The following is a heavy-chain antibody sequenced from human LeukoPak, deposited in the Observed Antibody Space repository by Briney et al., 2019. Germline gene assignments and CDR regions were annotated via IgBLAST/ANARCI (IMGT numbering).Heavy chain of an antibody. CDR2: ISAYNGNT. D-gene: IGHD5-24*01. J-gene: IGHJ4*02. Sequence: ASVKVSCKASGYTFTSYGISWVRQAPGQGLEWMGWISAYNGNTNYAQKLQGRVTMTTDTSTSTAYMELRSLRSDDTAVYYCARAGREMATVFHPRDYWGQGTLDTVSS. V-gene: IGHV1-18*01. CDR1: GYTFTSYG. CDR3: ARAGREMATVFHPRDY.